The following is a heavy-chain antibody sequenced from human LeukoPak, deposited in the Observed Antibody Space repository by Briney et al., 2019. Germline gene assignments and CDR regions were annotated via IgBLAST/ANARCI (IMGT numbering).Heavy chain of an antibody. Sequence: AASVKVSCKASGYTFTNYGISWVRQAPGQGLEWMGWISIYNGNTDYAQKLRGRVTMTTDTSTSTAYMELRSLRSDDTAVYYCARITYDFWSGYYMPDDPWVQGTLVTVSS. CDR3: ARITYDFWSGYYMPDDP. V-gene: IGHV1-18*01. J-gene: IGHJ5*02. CDR2: ISIYNGNT. CDR1: GYTFTNYG. D-gene: IGHD3-3*01.